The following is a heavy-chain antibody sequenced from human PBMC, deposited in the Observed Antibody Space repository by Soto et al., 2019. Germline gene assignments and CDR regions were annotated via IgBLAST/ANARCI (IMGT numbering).Heavy chain of an antibody. V-gene: IGHV4-31*03. CDR3: ARVFSDSSSFFDP. CDR1: GGSISSGGYY. CDR2: IYYSGST. J-gene: IGHJ5*02. Sequence: QVQLQESGPGLVKPSQTLSLTCTVSGGSISSGGYYWSWIRQHPGKGLEWIGYIYYSGSTYYNPSFRIRVTISVDTSKNQCSLKLSSVTAADTAVYYCARVFSDSSSFFDPWGQGTLVTVSS. D-gene: IGHD6-13*01.